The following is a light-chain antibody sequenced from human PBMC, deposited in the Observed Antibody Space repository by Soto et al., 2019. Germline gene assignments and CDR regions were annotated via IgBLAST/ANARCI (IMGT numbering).Light chain of an antibody. CDR1: QGISSY. CDR3: QQYYSYPRT. J-gene: IGKJ1*01. CDR2: AAS. V-gene: IGKV1-8*01. Sequence: AIRMTQSPSSFSASTGDRVTITCRASQGISSYLAWYQQKPGKAPKLLIYAASTLQSGVPSRFSGSGSGTDFTLTSSCLQSEDFATYDCQQYYSYPRTFGQGTKVDIK.